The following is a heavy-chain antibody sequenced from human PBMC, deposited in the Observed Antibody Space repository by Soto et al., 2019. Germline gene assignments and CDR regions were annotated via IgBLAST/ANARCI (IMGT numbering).Heavy chain of an antibody. CDR1: GYTFTSYG. CDR2: ISAYNGNT. V-gene: IGHV1-18*04. Sequence: ASGKVSCKASGYTFTSYGIIWVRQAPGQGLEWMGWISAYNGNTNYAQKLQGRVTMTTDTSTSTAYMELRSLRSDGTAVYYCARGVTIFGVVIIEADDAFDIWGQGTMVTVSS. CDR3: ARGVTIFGVVIIEADDAFDI. J-gene: IGHJ3*02. D-gene: IGHD3-3*01.